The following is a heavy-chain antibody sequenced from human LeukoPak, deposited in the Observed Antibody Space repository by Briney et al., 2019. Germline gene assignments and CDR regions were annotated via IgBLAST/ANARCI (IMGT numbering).Heavy chain of an antibody. CDR3: ARALTDDYSNYIDY. CDR1: GFTFDDYG. V-gene: IGHV3-20*04. D-gene: IGHD4-11*01. CDR2: INWNGGST. Sequence: GGSLRLSCAASGFTFDDYGMNWVRQAPGKGLEWVSGINWNGGSTGYADSVKGRFTISRDNAKNSLYLQMNSLRAEDTALYYCARALTDDYSNYIDYWGQGTLVTVSS. J-gene: IGHJ4*02.